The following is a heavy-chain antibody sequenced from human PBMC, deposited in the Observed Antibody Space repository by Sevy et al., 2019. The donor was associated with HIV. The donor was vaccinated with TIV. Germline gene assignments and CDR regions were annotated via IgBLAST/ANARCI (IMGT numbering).Heavy chain of an antibody. CDR1: GGSISSGLYS. CDR2: IYHTGPT. V-gene: IGHV4-30-2*01. Sequence: SETLSLTCAVSGGSISSGLYSWNWIRQPPGKGLEWIGYIYHTGPTYYNPSLKSRVTISVDTSKNQFSLRLNSVTATDTAVYYCARDSGDYPYYSDHWGQGTLVTVSS. J-gene: IGHJ4*02. D-gene: IGHD4-17*01. CDR3: ARDSGDYPYYSDH.